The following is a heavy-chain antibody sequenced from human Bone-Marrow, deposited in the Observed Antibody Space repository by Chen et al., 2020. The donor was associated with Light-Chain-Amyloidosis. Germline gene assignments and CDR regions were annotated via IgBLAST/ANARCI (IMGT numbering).Heavy chain of an antibody. V-gene: IGHV4-59*08. D-gene: IGHD5-12*01. Sequence: QVQLQESGPGLVKPSETLSLTCSVSGCSISIYYWSWIRQPPGKGLEWIGYIYSSGNSNYNPSIKSRVTISIDTSKNQFSMKLSSVTAADTAVYYCARRGDGYNFDYWGQGTLVTVSS. CDR2: IYSSGNS. J-gene: IGHJ4*02. CDR3: ARRGDGYNFDY. CDR1: GCSISIYY.